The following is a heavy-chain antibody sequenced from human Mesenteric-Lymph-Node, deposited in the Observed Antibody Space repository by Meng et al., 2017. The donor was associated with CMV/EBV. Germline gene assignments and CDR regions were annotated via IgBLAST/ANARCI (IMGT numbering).Heavy chain of an antibody. Sequence: GGSLRLSCAASGFTFSDYYMSWIRQAPGEGLEWISYISSGGSTTYYADSVKGRFTISRDNAKNSLYLQMNSLRAEDSAVYYCARDRTGQGYRVTSVERLYYYYGMDIWGQGTTVTVSS. V-gene: IGHV3-11*01. D-gene: IGHD4-11*01. CDR3: ARDRTGQGYRVTSVERLYYYYGMDI. CDR1: GFTFSDYY. J-gene: IGHJ6*02. CDR2: ISSGGSTT.